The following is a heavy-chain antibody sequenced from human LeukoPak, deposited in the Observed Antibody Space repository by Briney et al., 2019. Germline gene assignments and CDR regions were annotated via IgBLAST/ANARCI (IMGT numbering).Heavy chain of an antibody. CDR2: IIPILGIA. D-gene: IGHD3-22*01. CDR3: ARDLSHYYDSSGREVQH. Sequence: ASVRVSCKASGYTFTSYDINWVRQAPGQGLEWMGRIIPILGIANYAQKFQGRVTITADKSTSTAYMELSSLRSEDTAVYYCARDLSHYYDSSGREVQHWGQGTLVTVSS. V-gene: IGHV1-69*04. CDR1: GYTFTSYD. J-gene: IGHJ1*01.